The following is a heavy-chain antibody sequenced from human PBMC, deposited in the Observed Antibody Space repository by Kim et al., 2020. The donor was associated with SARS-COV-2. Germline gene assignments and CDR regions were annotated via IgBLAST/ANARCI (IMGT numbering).Heavy chain of an antibody. CDR3: ARDRGALDPLSWFDP. CDR1: GGSISSYY. V-gene: IGHV4-59*01. J-gene: IGHJ5*02. CDR2: IYYSGST. Sequence: SETLSLTCTVSGGSISSYYWSWIRQPPGKGLEWIGYIYYSGSTNYNPSLKSRVTISVDTSKNQFSLKLSSVTAADTAVYYCARDRGALDPLSWFDPWGQGTLVTVSS.